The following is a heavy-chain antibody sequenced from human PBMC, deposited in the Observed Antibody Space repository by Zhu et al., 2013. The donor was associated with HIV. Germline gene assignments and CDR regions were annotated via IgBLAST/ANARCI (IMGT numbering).Heavy chain of an antibody. V-gene: IGHV1-69*01. CDR3: ARDLALYCSSTSCYRGYWYFDL. Sequence: QVQLVQSGAEVKKPGSSVKVSCKASGGTFSSYAISWVRQAPGQGLEWMGGIIPIFGTANYAQKFQGRVTITADESTSTAYMELSSLRSEDTAVYYCARDLALYCSSTSCYRGYWYFDLWGLAPWSLSPQ. CDR2: IIPIFGTA. J-gene: IGHJ2*01. CDR1: GGTFSSYA. D-gene: IGHD2-2*02.